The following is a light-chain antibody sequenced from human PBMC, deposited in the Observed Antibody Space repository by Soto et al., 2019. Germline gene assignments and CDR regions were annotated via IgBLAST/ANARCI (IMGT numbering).Light chain of an antibody. CDR3: QQRSNWPPST. V-gene: IGKV3-11*01. J-gene: IGKJ4*01. CDR1: QSVSSD. Sequence: EIVLTQSPATLSLSPGERATLSCRPSQSVSSDLAWYQQKPGQAPRLLIYDASNRATGIPARFSGSGSGTDFTLTISSLEPEDFAVYYCQQRSNWPPSTFGGGTKVEIK. CDR2: DAS.